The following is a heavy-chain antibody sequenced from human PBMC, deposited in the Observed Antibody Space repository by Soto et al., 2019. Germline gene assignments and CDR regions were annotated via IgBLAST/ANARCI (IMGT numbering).Heavy chain of an antibody. CDR2: ISSSGSTI. J-gene: IGHJ3*02. D-gene: IGHD1-26*01. Sequence: GGSLRLSCAASGFTFSSYEMNWVRQAPGKGLEWVSYISSSGSTIYYADSVKGRFTISRDNAKNSLYLQMNSLRAEDTAVYYCARSAIVGATLGAFDIWGQGTMVTVSS. V-gene: IGHV3-48*03. CDR1: GFTFSSYE. CDR3: ARSAIVGATLGAFDI.